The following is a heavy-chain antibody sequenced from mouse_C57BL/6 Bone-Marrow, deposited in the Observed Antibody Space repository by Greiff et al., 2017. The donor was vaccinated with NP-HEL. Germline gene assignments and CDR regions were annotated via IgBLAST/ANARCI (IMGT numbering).Heavy chain of an antibody. CDR1: GFTFSSYG. V-gene: IGHV5-6*01. CDR3: ARADGYSAWFAY. CDR2: ISSGGSYT. Sequence: EVQGVESGGDLVKPGGSLKLSCAASGFTFSSYGMSWVRQTPDKRLEWVATISSGGSYTYYPGSVKGRFTISRDKAKSTLYLQMSSLKSEDTAMYYCARADGYSAWFAYWGQGTLVTVSA. J-gene: IGHJ3*01. D-gene: IGHD2-3*01.